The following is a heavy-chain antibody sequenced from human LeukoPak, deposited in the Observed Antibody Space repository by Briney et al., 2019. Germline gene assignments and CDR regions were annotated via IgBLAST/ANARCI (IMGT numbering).Heavy chain of an antibody. CDR2: ISSSSSYI. Sequence: GGSLRLSCAASGFTFSSYSMNWVRQAPGKGLEWVSSISSSSSYIYYADSVKGRFTISRDNAKNSLYLQMNSLRAEDTAVYYCARGGYSSSSEFDPWGQGTLVTVSS. CDR1: GFTFSSYS. J-gene: IGHJ5*02. D-gene: IGHD6-13*01. V-gene: IGHV3-21*01. CDR3: ARGGYSSSSEFDP.